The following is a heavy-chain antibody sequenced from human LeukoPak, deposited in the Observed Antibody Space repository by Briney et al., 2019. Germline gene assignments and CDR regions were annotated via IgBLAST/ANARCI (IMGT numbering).Heavy chain of an antibody. CDR2: IYSGGST. J-gene: IGHJ6*02. V-gene: IGHV3-53*01. D-gene: IGHD3-16*01. Sequence: GGSLRLSCAASGFTVSSNYMSWVRQAPGKGLEWVSVIYSGGSTYYADSVKGRFTISRDNAKNSLYLQMNSLRAEDTAVYYCASLITSKGYYYYGMDAWGQGTLVTVSS. CDR3: ASLITSKGYYYYGMDA. CDR1: GFTVSSNY.